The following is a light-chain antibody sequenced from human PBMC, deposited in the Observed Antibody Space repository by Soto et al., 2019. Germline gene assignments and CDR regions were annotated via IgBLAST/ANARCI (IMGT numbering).Light chain of an antibody. J-gene: IGKJ1*01. V-gene: IGKV3-15*01. CDR2: AAS. CDR1: QSVRSN. Sequence: EIVMTQSPATLSVSPGERATLSCRASQSVRSNLAWYQQKPGQAPRLLIYAASTRATGIPARFSGSGSGTEFTLTISSLQSEDFAVYYCHQYNNWPKTFGQGTKVEIK. CDR3: HQYNNWPKT.